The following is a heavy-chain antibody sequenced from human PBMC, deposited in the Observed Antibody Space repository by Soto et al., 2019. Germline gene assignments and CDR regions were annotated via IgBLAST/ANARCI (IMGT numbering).Heavy chain of an antibody. CDR1: GFTFSSYG. CDR3: ARGHVLRFLKWPLPGY. V-gene: IGHV3-33*01. J-gene: IGHJ4*02. D-gene: IGHD3-3*01. Sequence: QVQLVESGGGVVQPGRSLRLSCAASGFTFSSYGMHWVRQAPGKGLEWVAVIWYDGSNKYYADSVKGRFTISRDNSKNTRYLQMNSLRAEDTAVSYCARGHVLRFLKWPLPGYWGEGTLVTVSS. CDR2: IWYDGSNK.